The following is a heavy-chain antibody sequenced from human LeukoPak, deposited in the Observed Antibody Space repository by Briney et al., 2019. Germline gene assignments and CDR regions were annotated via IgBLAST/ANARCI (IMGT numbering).Heavy chain of an antibody. CDR1: GFTVSGKY. CDR3: AKHGRGNNSRDYFDY. V-gene: IGHV3-23*01. D-gene: IGHD5-12*01. J-gene: IGHJ4*02. Sequence: GGSLRLSCAASGFTVSGKYMSWVRQAPGKGLEWVSTIIGGSGRTYYTDSVKGRFTISRDHSENTLYLQMNSLRAEDTAVYHCAKHGRGNNSRDYFDYWGQGTLVTVSS. CDR2: IIGGSGRT.